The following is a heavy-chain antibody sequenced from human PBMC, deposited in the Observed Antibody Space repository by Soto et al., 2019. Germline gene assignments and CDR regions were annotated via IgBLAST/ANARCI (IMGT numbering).Heavy chain of an antibody. J-gene: IGHJ6*02. CDR2: IYYSGST. CDR1: GGSISSGDYY. CDR3: ARASQVVTDV. D-gene: IGHD5-18*01. V-gene: IGHV4-30-4*01. Sequence: SETLSLACTVSGGSISSGDYYWSWIRQPPGKGLEWIGYIYYSGSTYYNPSLKSRVTISVDTSKNQFSLKLSSVTAADTAVYYCARASQVVTDVWGQGTTVTVSS.